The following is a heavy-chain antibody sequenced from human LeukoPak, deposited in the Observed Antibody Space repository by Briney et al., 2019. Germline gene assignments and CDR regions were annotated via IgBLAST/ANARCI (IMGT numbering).Heavy chain of an antibody. Sequence: SETLSLTCAVYGGSFSGYYWSWIRQPPGKGLEWIGEINHSGSTNYNPSLKSRVTISVDTSKNQFSLKLSSVTAADTAVYYCARGLGIPATATHFDYWGQGTLVTVSS. D-gene: IGHD2-15*01. CDR2: INHSGST. J-gene: IGHJ4*02. CDR3: ARGLGIPATATHFDY. CDR1: GGSFSGYY. V-gene: IGHV4-34*01.